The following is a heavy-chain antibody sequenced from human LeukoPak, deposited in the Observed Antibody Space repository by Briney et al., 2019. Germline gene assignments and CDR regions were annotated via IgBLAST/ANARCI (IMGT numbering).Heavy chain of an antibody. Sequence: SETLSLTCAVYGGSFSGYYWSWIRQPPGKGLEWIGEINHSGSTNHNPSLKSRVTISVDTSKNPFSLKLSSVTAADTAVYYCARDTRMIVVVKRYGMDVWGQGTTVTVSS. CDR1: GGSFSGYY. CDR2: INHSGST. V-gene: IGHV4-34*01. CDR3: ARDTRMIVVVKRYGMDV. D-gene: IGHD3-22*01. J-gene: IGHJ6*02.